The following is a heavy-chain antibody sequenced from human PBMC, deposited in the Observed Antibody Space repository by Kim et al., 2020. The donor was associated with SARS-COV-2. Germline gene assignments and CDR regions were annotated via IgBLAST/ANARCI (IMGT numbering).Heavy chain of an antibody. CDR3: ASLYCSGGSCYYYGMDV. CDR2: IIPILGIA. V-gene: IGHV1-69*04. D-gene: IGHD2-15*01. Sequence: SVKVSCKASGGTFSSYAISWVRQAPGQGLEWMGRIIPILGIANYAQKFQGRVTITADKSTSTAYMELSSLRSEDTAVYYCASLYCSGGSCYYYGMDVWGQGTTVTVSS. CDR1: GGTFSSYA. J-gene: IGHJ6*02.